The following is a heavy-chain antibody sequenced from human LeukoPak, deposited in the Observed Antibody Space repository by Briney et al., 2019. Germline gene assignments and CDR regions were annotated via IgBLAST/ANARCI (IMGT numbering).Heavy chain of an antibody. CDR3: ARDYDILTGYYFDY. J-gene: IGHJ4*02. V-gene: IGHV3-66*01. Sequence: GGSLRLSCAASGFTVSSNYMSWVRQAPGKGLEWVSAIYSGGSTYYADSVKGRFTISRDNSKNTLYLQMNSLRAEDTAVYYCARDYDILTGYYFDYWGQGTLVTVSS. CDR2: IYSGGST. D-gene: IGHD3-9*01. CDR1: GFTVSSNY.